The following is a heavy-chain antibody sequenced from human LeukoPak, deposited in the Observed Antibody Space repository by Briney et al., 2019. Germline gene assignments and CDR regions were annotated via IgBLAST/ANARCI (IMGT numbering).Heavy chain of an antibody. V-gene: IGHV4-34*01. CDR3: ARGIAVAGTNWLDP. Sequence: PSETLSLTCAVYGGSFSGYYWSWIRQPPGKGLEWIGEINHSGGTNYNPSLKSRVTISVDTSKNQFSLKLSSVTAADTAVYYCARGIAVAGTNWLDPWGQGTLVTVSS. CDR1: GGSFSGYY. J-gene: IGHJ5*02. CDR2: INHSGGT. D-gene: IGHD6-19*01.